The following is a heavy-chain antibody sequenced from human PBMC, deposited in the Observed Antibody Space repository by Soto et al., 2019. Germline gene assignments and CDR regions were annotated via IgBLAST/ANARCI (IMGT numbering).Heavy chain of an antibody. CDR1: GFTFDDYA. CDR3: AKDVGSPVTTIPHD. Sequence: EVQLVESGGGLVQPGRSLRLSCAASGFTFDDYAMHWVRQAPGKGLEWVSGISWNSGSIGYADSVKGRFTISRDNAKSSLCLQMNSLRAEDTALYYCAKDVGSPVTTIPHDWGQGTLVTVSS. D-gene: IGHD4-17*01. CDR2: ISWNSGSI. J-gene: IGHJ4*02. V-gene: IGHV3-9*01.